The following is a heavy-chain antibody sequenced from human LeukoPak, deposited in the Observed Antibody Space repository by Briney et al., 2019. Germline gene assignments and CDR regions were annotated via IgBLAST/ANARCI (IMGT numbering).Heavy chain of an antibody. Sequence: GGSLRLSCVASGFTFSNFATSWVRQTLGKGLEWVSGISGSGGSTYYADSVKGRFTISRDNSKNTLYLQMNSLRAEDTTVYYCAKAGPMTTKFNFDYWGQGTLVTVSS. D-gene: IGHD4-11*01. CDR2: ISGSGGST. V-gene: IGHV3-23*01. CDR3: AKAGPMTTKFNFDY. CDR1: GFTFSNFA. J-gene: IGHJ4*02.